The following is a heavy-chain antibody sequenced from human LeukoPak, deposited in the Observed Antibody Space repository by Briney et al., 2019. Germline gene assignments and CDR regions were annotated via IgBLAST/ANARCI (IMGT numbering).Heavy chain of an antibody. J-gene: IGHJ3*02. CDR2: IYTSGST. CDR3: ARVDTRSLAAGRGGAFDI. V-gene: IGHV4-4*07. CDR1: GGSISSYY. D-gene: IGHD6-13*01. Sequence: KPSETLSLTCTVSGGSISSYYWSWIRQPAGKGLEWIGRIYTSGSTNYNPSLKSRVTMSVDTSKNQFSLKLSSVTAADTAVYYCARVDTRSLAAGRGGAFDIWGQGTMVTVSS.